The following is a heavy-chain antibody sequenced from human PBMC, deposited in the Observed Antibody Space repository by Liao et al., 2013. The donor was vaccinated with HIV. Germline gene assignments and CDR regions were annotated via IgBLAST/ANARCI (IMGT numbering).Heavy chain of an antibody. CDR2: ISFTGTS. CDR1: GGSISSYNHY. J-gene: IGHJ4*02. D-gene: IGHD3-9*01. Sequence: QVQLQQSGPGLVKPSGTLSLTCSVSGGSISSYNHYWGWIRQSPGKGLEWLGTISFTGTSYYNPSLKSRVAISRDTSNNQFSLTLTSVTAADTAVYYCARETGYHRDWGRGTLVTVSA. V-gene: IGHV4-39*07. CDR3: ARETGYHRD.